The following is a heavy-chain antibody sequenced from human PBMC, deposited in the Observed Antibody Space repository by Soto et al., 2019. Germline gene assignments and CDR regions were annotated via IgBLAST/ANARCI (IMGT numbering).Heavy chain of an antibody. CDR3: AKDIGLRLGELSLNFDY. D-gene: IGHD3-16*02. CDR1: GFTFSSYG. J-gene: IGHJ4*02. V-gene: IGHV3-30*18. Sequence: GGSLRLSCAASGFTFSSYGMHWVRQAPGRGLEWVAVISYDGSNKYYADSVKGRFTISRDNSKNTLYLQMNSLRAEDTAVYYCAKDIGLRLGELSLNFDYWGQGTLVTVSS. CDR2: ISYDGSNK.